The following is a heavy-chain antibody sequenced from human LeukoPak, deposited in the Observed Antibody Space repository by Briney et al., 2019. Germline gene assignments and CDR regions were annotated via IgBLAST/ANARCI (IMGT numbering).Heavy chain of an antibody. D-gene: IGHD4-17*01. J-gene: IGHJ4*02. CDR2: INSDGSST. CDR3: ARPDYGDYHFDY. Sequence: GGSLRLSCAASGFTFSSYWMHWARQAPGKGLVWVSRINSDGSSTSYADSVKGRFTIPRDNAKNTLYLQMNSLRAEDTAVYYCARPDYGDYHFDYWGQGTLVTVSS. CDR1: GFTFSSYW. V-gene: IGHV3-74*01.